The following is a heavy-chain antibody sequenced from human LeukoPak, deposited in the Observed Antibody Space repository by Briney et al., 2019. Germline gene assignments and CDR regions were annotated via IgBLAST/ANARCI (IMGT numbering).Heavy chain of an antibody. J-gene: IGHJ4*02. V-gene: IGHV3-33*08. CDR1: GFTFSDFA. CDR2: IWYDGSNK. Sequence: GGSLRLSCAASGFTFSDFALRWVRQAPGKGLEWVAVIWYDGSNKYYADSVKGRLTISRDNSKNTLYLQMNSLRAEDTAVYYCARDYDYWGQGTLVTVSS. CDR3: ARDYDY.